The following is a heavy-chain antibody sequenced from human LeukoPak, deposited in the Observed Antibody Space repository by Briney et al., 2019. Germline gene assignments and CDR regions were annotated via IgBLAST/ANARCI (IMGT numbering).Heavy chain of an antibody. Sequence: GGSLRLSCAASGFTFGSFSMTWVRQAPGKGLEWVAVISYDGSNKYYADSVKGRFTISRDNSKNTLYLQMNSLRAEDTAVYYCAKDNGDFLIDCWGQGTLVTVSS. J-gene: IGHJ4*02. D-gene: IGHD4-17*01. CDR1: GFTFGSFS. V-gene: IGHV3-30*18. CDR2: ISYDGSNK. CDR3: AKDNGDFLIDC.